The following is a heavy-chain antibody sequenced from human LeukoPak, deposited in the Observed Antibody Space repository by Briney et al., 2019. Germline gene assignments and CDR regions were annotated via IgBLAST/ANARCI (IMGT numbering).Heavy chain of an antibody. Sequence: SQTLSLTCTVSGGSISSGNYYWSWIRQPAGKGLEWIGHIYTRGTTYNPSLKSRVTISVDTSKNQFSLNLSSMTAADTAVYYCARDSLYNFWSGYYHTTYYFDYWGQGTLVTVSS. CDR1: GGSISSGNYY. CDR3: ARDSLYNFWSGYYHTTYYFDY. CDR2: IYTRGT. V-gene: IGHV4-61*09. J-gene: IGHJ4*02. D-gene: IGHD3-3*01.